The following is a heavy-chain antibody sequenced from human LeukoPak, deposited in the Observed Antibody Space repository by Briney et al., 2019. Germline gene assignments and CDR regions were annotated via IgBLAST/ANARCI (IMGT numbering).Heavy chain of an antibody. CDR3: ARVSSSGWYVYYYYYYMDV. Sequence: GASVKVSCKASGYTFTSYDINWVRQATGQGLEWMGWMNPNSGNTGYAQKFQGRVTMTRNTSISTAYMELSSLRSEDTAVYYCARVSSSGWYVYYYYYYMDVWGKGTTVTISS. D-gene: IGHD6-19*01. V-gene: IGHV1-8*01. J-gene: IGHJ6*03. CDR2: MNPNSGNT. CDR1: GYTFTSYD.